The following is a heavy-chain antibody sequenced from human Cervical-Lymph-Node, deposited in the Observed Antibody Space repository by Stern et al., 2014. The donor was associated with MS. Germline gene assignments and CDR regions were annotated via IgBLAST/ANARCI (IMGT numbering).Heavy chain of an antibody. J-gene: IGHJ6*02. CDR3: ARETSPYNYHAMDV. V-gene: IGHV4-61*01. CDR1: GGSVNSGNHY. CDR2: IYYSGGT. Sequence: VQLLESGPGLVRPSETLSLTCTVSGGSVNSGNHYWTWIRQSPGKGLEWIGYIYYSGGTNYNPSLKSRITISVDTSKNQFSLDVRSVTAADTAVYYCARETSPYNYHAMDVWGQGTTVIVSS.